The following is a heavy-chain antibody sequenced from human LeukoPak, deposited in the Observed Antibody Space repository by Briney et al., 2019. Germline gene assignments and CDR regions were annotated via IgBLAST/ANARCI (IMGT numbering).Heavy chain of an antibody. J-gene: IGHJ6*03. V-gene: IGHV4-34*01. CDR2: INHSGST. CDR3: ARDDSSGFMDV. CDR1: GGSFSGYY. D-gene: IGHD3-22*01. Sequence: SETLSLTCAVYGGSFSGYYWSWIRQPPGKGLEWIGEINHSGSTNYNPSLKSRVTISVDTSKNQFSLKLSSVTAADTAVYYCARDDSSGFMDVWGKGTTVTISS.